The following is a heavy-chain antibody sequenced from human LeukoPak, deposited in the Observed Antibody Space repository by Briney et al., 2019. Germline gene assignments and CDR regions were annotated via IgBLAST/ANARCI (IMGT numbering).Heavy chain of an antibody. V-gene: IGHV4-34*01. CDR2: INHSGNT. J-gene: IGHJ4*02. D-gene: IGHD2/OR15-2a*01. Sequence: PSETLSLTCAVYGGSFSGYYWTWIRQPPGKGLEWIGEINHSGNTNYNPSLKSRLTISVDTSKNQFSLKLTSVTDADTAVYYRAREDSATDFDFWGQGTLVAVSS. CDR3: AREDSATDFDF. CDR1: GGSFSGYY.